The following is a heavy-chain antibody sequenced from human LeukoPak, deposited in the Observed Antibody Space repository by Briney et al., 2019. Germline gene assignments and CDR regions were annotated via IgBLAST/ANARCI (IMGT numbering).Heavy chain of an antibody. Sequence: ASVKVSCKTSGYTFTDFGINWVRQAPGQGLEWMGRFSTYNGNTNYAQKLQGRVTMTTDTSTSTAYMELRSLRSDDTAVYYCARNGYNYCLDYWGQGTLVTVSS. CDR1: GYTFTDFG. D-gene: IGHD5-24*01. V-gene: IGHV1-18*01. J-gene: IGHJ4*02. CDR2: FSTYNGNT. CDR3: ARNGYNYCLDY.